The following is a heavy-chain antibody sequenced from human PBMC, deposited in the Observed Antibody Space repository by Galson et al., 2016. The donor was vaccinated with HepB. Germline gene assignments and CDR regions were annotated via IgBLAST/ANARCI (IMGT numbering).Heavy chain of an antibody. V-gene: IGHV4-34*01. J-gene: IGHJ5*02. CDR1: GWSFNSYY. CDR3: AGAPVPAARGNNWFDP. D-gene: IGHD2-2*01. Sequence: SETLSLTCAVNGWSFNSYYWSWIRQPPGKGLEWIGEINHRGDTNYNPSLPSRAIFSVDTFRDQFSLKMNSVTSTDTAVDYCAGAPVPAARGNNWFDPWGPGSLVIVSS. CDR2: INHRGDT.